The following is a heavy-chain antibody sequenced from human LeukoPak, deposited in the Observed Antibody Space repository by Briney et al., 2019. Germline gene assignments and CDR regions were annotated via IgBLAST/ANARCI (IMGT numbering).Heavy chain of an antibody. Sequence: GASLKISCKASGYIFTSYWIGWVRQLPGKGLEWMGIIYPGDSDTRYSPSFQGQVTISADKSISTAYLQWSSLKASDTAMYYCARRGWDPAAFDIWGQGTMVTVSS. V-gene: IGHV5-51*01. CDR1: GYIFTSYW. J-gene: IGHJ3*02. D-gene: IGHD1-26*01. CDR3: ARRGWDPAAFDI. CDR2: IYPGDSDT.